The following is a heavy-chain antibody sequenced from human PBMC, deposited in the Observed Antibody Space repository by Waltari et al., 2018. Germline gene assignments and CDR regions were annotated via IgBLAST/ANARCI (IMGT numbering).Heavy chain of an antibody. CDR1: GYSISSGYY. CDR2: IYHSGST. D-gene: IGHD6-13*01. Sequence: QVQLQESGPGLVKPSETLSLTCAVSGYSISSGYYWGWIRQPPGKGLEWIGSIYHSGSTYYNPSLKSRVTISVDTSKNQFSLKLSSVTAADTAVYYCARRGVPPTEIGSWYEDWGQGTLVTVSS. CDR3: ARRGVPPTEIGSWYED. J-gene: IGHJ1*01. V-gene: IGHV4-38-2*01.